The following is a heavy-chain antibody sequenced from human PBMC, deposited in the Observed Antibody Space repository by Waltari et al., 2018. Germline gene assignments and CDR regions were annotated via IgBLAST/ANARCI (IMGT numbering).Heavy chain of an antibody. CDR2: IYHSGST. J-gene: IGHJ3*02. CDR1: GYSISSGYY. V-gene: IGHV4-38-2*01. Sequence: QVQLQESGPGLVKPSETLSLTCAVSGYSISSGYYWGWIRQPPGKGLEGIGSIYHSGSTCYNPSLKSRVTISVDTSKNQFSLKLSSVTAADTAVYYCARPGGDHDAFDIWGQGTMVTVSS. CDR3: ARPGGDHDAFDI. D-gene: IGHD2-21*02.